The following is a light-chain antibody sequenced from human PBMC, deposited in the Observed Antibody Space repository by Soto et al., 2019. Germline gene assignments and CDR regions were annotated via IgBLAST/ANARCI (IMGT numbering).Light chain of an antibody. CDR3: QQSNSTPGIT. Sequence: DIQMTQSPSSLSASVGDRVTITCRASQSISSYLNWYQQKPGKAPKLLIYAASSLQSGVPSRFSGSGSGKYLTLTTSSLQPKDFPTYNRQQSNSTPGITSAQGTRLKI. J-gene: IGKJ5*01. V-gene: IGKV1-39*01. CDR1: QSISSY. CDR2: AAS.